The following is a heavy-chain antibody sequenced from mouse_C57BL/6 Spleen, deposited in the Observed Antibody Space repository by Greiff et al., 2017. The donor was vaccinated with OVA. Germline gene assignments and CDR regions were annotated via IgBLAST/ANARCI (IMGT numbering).Heavy chain of an antibody. CDR3: AREGEDSSGRFDD. CDR2: IYPGDGDT. CDR1: GYAFSSSW. D-gene: IGHD3-2*02. Sequence: QVQLQQSGPELVKPGASVKISCKASGYAFSSSWMNWVKQRPGKGLEWIGRIYPGDGDTNYNGKFKGKATLTADKSSSTAYMQLSSLTSEDSAVYFCAREGEDSSGRFDDWGQGTTLTVSS. V-gene: IGHV1-82*01. J-gene: IGHJ2*01.